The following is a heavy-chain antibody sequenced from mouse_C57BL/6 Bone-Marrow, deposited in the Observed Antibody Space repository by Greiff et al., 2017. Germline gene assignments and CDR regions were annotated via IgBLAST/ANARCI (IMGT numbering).Heavy chain of an antibody. CDR2: ISSGGSYT. CDR1: GFTFSSYG. J-gene: IGHJ4*01. CDR3: ARRSYAMDY. V-gene: IGHV5-6*01. Sequence: EVQLVESGGDLVKPGGSLKLSCAASGFTFSSYGMSWVRQTPDKRLEWVATISSGGSYTSYPDSVKGRFTISRDNAKNTLYLQMSSLKSEDTAMYYCARRSYAMDYWGQGTSVTVSS.